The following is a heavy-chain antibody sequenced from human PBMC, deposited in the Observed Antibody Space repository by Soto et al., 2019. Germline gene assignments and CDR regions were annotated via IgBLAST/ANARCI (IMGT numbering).Heavy chain of an antibody. D-gene: IGHD2-8*02. CDR2: IYYSGST. Sequence: QLQLQESGPGLVRPSETLSLTCTVSGGSINSSSYYWGWIRQPPGKGLEWIGSIYYSGSTYYTPSLKRGVPAPVDPAKSQFSLNLSSVTAADTAVYYCASLGRNPGWWSPDYWGQGSLVTVSS. CDR3: ASLGRNPGWWSPDY. CDR1: GGSINSSSYY. V-gene: IGHV4-39*01. J-gene: IGHJ4*02.